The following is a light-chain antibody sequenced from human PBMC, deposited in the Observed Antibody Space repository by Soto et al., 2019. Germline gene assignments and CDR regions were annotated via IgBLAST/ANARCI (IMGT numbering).Light chain of an antibody. CDR1: SSDVGGYNY. V-gene: IGLV2-14*01. CDR2: EVS. J-gene: IGLJ1*01. Sequence: QSVLTQPASVSGSPGQSITISCTGTSSDVGGYNYVSWYQQHPGKAPKLMIYEVSNRPSGVSSRFSGSKSANTASLTISGLQAEDEADYYCSSYTSSTLYVFGTGTKLTVL. CDR3: SSYTSSTLYV.